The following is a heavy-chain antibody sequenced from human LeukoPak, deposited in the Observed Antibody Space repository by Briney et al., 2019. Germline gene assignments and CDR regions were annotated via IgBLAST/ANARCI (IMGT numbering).Heavy chain of an antibody. Sequence: SVKVSCKASGGTFSSYAISWVRQAPGQGLEWMGGIIPIFGTANYAQKFQGRVTITADESTSTAYMELSRLRSEDTAVYYCARVGYSSGWEYYYYGMDVWGQGTTVTVSS. D-gene: IGHD6-19*01. CDR2: IIPIFGTA. V-gene: IGHV1-69*13. J-gene: IGHJ6*02. CDR3: ARVGYSSGWEYYYYGMDV. CDR1: GGTFSSYA.